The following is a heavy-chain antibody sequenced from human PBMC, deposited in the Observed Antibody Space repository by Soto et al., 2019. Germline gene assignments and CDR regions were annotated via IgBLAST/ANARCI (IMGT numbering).Heavy chain of an antibody. CDR2: ISGRGGST. CDR3: ARQCAMFYYDYSGYAPFDY. J-gene: IGHJ4*02. Sequence: SLRLSCAASGFTFSSYAMSWVRQAPGKGLEWVSTISGRGGSTYYADSVKGRFTISRDNSKNTLYLQMNSLRADDTAVYYCARQCAMFYYDYSGYAPFDYWGEGTLVTVSS. V-gene: IGHV3-23*01. CDR1: GFTFSSYA. D-gene: IGHD3-22*01.